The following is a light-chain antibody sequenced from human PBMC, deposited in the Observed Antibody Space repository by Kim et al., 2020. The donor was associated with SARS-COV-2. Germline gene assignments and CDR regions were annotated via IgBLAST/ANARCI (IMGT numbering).Light chain of an antibody. CDR3: QQYNDWPLT. Sequence: SVSPGDRATPSCRASQSVSRTLAWYHQTPGQAPRLLIYGASNRATSVPARFSGSGSETEFTLTISSLQSEDFAVYYCQQYNDWPLTFGGGTKLEI. J-gene: IGKJ4*01. CDR2: GAS. CDR1: QSVSRT. V-gene: IGKV3-15*01.